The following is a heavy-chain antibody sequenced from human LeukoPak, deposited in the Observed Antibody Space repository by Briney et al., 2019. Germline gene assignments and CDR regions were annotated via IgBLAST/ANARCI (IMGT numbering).Heavy chain of an antibody. V-gene: IGHV4-39*01. CDR1: GGSISSTSSY. CDR3: ARLNYYGFDY. Sequence: PSETLSLTCTVSGGSISSTSSYWGWIRQPPGKGLEWIATIYYSGSTYYNASLKSRITIAVDTSKSQFSLKLSSVTAADTAVYYCARLNYYGFDYWGQGTLATFSS. J-gene: IGHJ4*02. D-gene: IGHD1-26*01. CDR2: IYYSGST.